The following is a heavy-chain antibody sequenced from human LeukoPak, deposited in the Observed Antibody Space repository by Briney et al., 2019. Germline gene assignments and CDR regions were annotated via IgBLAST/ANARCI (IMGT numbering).Heavy chain of an antibody. V-gene: IGHV4-28*05. Sequence: SETLSLTCAVSGYSISSSNWGGWIRQPPGKGLEWIGYIYYSGSIYYNPSLKSRVTMSADTSKNQFSLKLSSVTAVDTAVYYCARTDSSGYWMDYWGQGTLVTVSP. D-gene: IGHD3-22*01. CDR1: GYSISSSNW. CDR2: IYYSGSI. CDR3: ARTDSSGYWMDY. J-gene: IGHJ4*02.